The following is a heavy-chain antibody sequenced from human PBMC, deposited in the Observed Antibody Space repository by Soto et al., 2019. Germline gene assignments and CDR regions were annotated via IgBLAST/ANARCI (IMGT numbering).Heavy chain of an antibody. V-gene: IGHV6-1*01. J-gene: IGHJ4*02. Sequence: KQSQTLSLTCAISGDSVSSNSVAWNWIRQSPSRGLEWLGRTYYRSKWYNDYAVSVKSRITINPDTSKNQFSLQLNSVTPEDTAVYYCARDRNYYDSSGYYYDYWGQGTLVTVSS. D-gene: IGHD3-22*01. CDR2: TYYRSKWYN. CDR1: GDSVSSNSVA. CDR3: ARDRNYYDSSGYYYDY.